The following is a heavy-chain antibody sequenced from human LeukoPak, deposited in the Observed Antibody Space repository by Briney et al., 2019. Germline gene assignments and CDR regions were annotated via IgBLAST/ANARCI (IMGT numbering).Heavy chain of an antibody. V-gene: IGHV3-48*02. Sequence: GESLILSCAVSGFTFSTYSMNWVRQAPGKGLEWVSYISSSSSTIYYADSVKGRFTISRDNAKNSLYLQMNSLRDEDTAVYYCAKDSDYYHSSGYYYAYFQHWGQGTLVTVSS. D-gene: IGHD3-22*01. CDR2: ISSSSSTI. CDR3: AKDSDYYHSSGYYYAYFQH. CDR1: GFTFSTYS. J-gene: IGHJ1*01.